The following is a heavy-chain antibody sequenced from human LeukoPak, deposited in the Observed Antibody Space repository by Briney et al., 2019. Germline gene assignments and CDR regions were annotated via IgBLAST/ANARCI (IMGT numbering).Heavy chain of an antibody. CDR3: AGYDSSGYYYN. Sequence: GGSLRLSCAASGFTVSSNYMSWVRQAPGKGLEWVSVIYSGGSTYYADSVKGGFTISRDNSKNTLYLQMNSLRAEDTAVYYCAGYDSSGYYYNWGQGTLVTVSS. J-gene: IGHJ4*02. CDR1: GFTVSSNY. V-gene: IGHV3-53*01. D-gene: IGHD3-22*01. CDR2: IYSGGST.